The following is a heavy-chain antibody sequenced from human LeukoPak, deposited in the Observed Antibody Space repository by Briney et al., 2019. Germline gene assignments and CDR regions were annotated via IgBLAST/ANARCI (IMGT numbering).Heavy chain of an antibody. CDR2: IYYSGST. CDR1: GGSVSSGSYY. J-gene: IGHJ3*02. V-gene: IGHV4-61*01. D-gene: IGHD1-14*01. Sequence: PSETLSLTCTVSGGSVSSGSYYWSWIRQPPGKGLEWIGYIYYSGSTNYNPSLKSRVTISVDTSKNQFSLKLSSVTAADTAVYYCARAGRAGNDAFDIWGQGTMVTVSS. CDR3: ARAGRAGNDAFDI.